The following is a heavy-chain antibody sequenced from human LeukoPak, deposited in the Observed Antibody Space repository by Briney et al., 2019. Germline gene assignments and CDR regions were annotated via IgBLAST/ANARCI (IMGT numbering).Heavy chain of an antibody. D-gene: IGHD6-19*01. Sequence: ASVKVSCKASGYTFTSYYMHWVRQAPGQGLEWMGIINPSGGSTSYAQKFQGRVTMTRDTSTSTVYMELSSLRSEDTAVYYCARDPTTSIAVAGTEDAFGIWGQGTMVTVSS. V-gene: IGHV1-46*01. CDR3: ARDPTTSIAVAGTEDAFGI. CDR2: INPSGGST. CDR1: GYTFTSYY. J-gene: IGHJ3*02.